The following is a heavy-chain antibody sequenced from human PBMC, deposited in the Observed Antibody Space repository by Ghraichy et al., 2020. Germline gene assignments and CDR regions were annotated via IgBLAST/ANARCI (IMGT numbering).Heavy chain of an antibody. V-gene: IGHV3-21*06. Sequence: LSLTCAASGFTFSSFRMSWVRQAPGKGLEWVSSICSASSYIYYADSVKGRFTISRDNAKSSLYLQMNSLRADDTAVYYCARDPGYCSGGRCYGDAFDIWGQGTVVTVSS. CDR1: GFTFSSFR. CDR2: ICSASSYI. J-gene: IGHJ3*02. CDR3: ARDPGYCSGGRCYGDAFDI. D-gene: IGHD2-15*01.